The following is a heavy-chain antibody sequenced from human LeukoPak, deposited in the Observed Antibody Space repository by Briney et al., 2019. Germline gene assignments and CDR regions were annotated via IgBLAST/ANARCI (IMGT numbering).Heavy chain of an antibody. CDR3: ARDRVGGDLTGVSLY. D-gene: IGHD4-17*01. J-gene: IGHJ4*01. CDR2: ISAYNGNT. CDR1: GYPFDNFG. V-gene: IGHV1-18*01. Sequence: ASVKVSCKASGYPFDNFGLTWVRQAPGQGLEWMGGISAYNGNTHYAQKSRGRLTLTTETSTSTAYLELRSLKSDDTAVYYCARDRVGGDLTGVSLYWGQGTLVTVSS.